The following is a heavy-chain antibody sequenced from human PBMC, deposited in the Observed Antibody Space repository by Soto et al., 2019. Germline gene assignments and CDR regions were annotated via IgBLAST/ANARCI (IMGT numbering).Heavy chain of an antibody. J-gene: IGHJ4*02. V-gene: IGHV2-5*02. D-gene: IGHD6-19*01. CDR2: IYWDDDK. Sequence: SGPTLVNPTQTLTLTCTFSGFSLNTSAVGVGWIRQPPGKALEWLALIYWDDDKRYSPSLKARLTITKDTSKNQVVLTMTNMDPVDTATYYCAHRPSGWYLFDYWGQGTLVTVSS. CDR1: GFSLNTSAVG. CDR3: AHRPSGWYLFDY.